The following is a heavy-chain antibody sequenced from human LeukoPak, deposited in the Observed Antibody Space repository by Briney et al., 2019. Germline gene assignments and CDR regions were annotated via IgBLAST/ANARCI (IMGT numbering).Heavy chain of an antibody. V-gene: IGHV3-74*01. D-gene: IGHD5-24*01. Sequence: GGSLRLSCAASGFTFSSYWMHWVRQPPGKGLMYASRVKSDGTYTSYADSVKGRFTISRDNARNTLYLQMSSLRDEDTAVYYCARDHYGYISLDHWGQGTLVTVSS. CDR3: ARDHYGYISLDH. CDR1: GFTFSSYW. CDR2: VKSDGTYT. J-gene: IGHJ4*02.